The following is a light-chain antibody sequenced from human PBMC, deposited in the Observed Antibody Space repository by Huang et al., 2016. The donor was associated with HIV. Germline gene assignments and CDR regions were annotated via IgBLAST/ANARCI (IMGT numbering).Light chain of an antibody. CDR1: QSVNTV. J-gene: IGKJ4*01. Sequence: EIVLTQSPATLSLSPGERATLSCRASQSVNTVLAWHQQKPGQPPRRLIYDASNRATGIPARFSGSGSGTDFTLTISSLEPEDFAVYYCQQRSSWPLTFGGGTKVEIK. CDR3: QQRSSWPLT. CDR2: DAS. V-gene: IGKV3-11*01.